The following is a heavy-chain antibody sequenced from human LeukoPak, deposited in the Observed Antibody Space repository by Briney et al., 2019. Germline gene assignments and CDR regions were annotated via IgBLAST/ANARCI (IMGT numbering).Heavy chain of an antibody. CDR2: IRNDRSNK. J-gene: IGHJ5*02. Sequence: GGSLRLSCAASGFNLSNYDMHWVRQAPGKGLEWVAFIRNDRSNKYYADSVKGPFTISRDNSKNTLYLQMNSLRAEDTAVYYCAKGDTSWGQGTLVTVSS. CDR1: GFNLSNYD. D-gene: IGHD2-21*02. V-gene: IGHV3-30*02. CDR3: AKGDTS.